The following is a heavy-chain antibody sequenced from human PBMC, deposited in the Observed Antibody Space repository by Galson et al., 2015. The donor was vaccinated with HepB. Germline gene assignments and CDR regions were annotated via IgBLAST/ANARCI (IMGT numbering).Heavy chain of an antibody. CDR2: INLYSGDT. J-gene: IGHJ4*02. V-gene: IGHV1-2*06. Sequence: SVKVSCKASGYTFTDYYMHWVRQAPGQGLEWMGRINLYSGDTDYAQKFQGRVTMTSDTSISTAYMELSGLRSDDTAVYYCARGFDYWGQGTLVTVSS. CDR1: GYTFTDYY. CDR3: ARGFDY.